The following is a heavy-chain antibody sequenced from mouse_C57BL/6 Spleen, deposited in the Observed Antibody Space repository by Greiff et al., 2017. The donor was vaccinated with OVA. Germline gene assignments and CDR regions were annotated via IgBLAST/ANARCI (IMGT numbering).Heavy chain of an antibody. J-gene: IGHJ3*01. CDR1: GYTFTSYT. D-gene: IGHD1-1*01. V-gene: IGHV1-4*01. Sequence: VQLQQSGAELARPGASVKMSCKASGYTFTSYTMHWVKQRPGQGLEWLGYINPSSGYTKYNQKFKDKATLTADKSSSTAYMQLSSLTSEDSAVYYCARDSLDYYDVFAYWGQGTLVTVSA. CDR3: ARDSLDYYDVFAY. CDR2: INPSSGYT.